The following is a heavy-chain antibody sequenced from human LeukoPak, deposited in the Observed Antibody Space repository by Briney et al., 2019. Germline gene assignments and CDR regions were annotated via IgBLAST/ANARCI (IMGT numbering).Heavy chain of an antibody. CDR2: IIPILGIA. J-gene: IGHJ4*02. Sequence: ASVKVSCKASGGTFIRYTISWVRQAPGQGLAWMGRIIPILGIANYAQKFQGRVTITADKSTSTAYMELSSLRSEDTAVYYCARESGDTIFGVAHYYFDYWGQGTLVTVSS. V-gene: IGHV1-69*04. CDR1: GGTFIRYT. CDR3: ARESGDTIFGVAHYYFDY. D-gene: IGHD3-3*01.